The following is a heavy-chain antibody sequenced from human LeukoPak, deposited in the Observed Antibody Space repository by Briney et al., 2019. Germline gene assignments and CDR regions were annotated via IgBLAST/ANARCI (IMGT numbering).Heavy chain of an antibody. J-gene: IGHJ5*02. Sequence: GGSLRLSCAASGFNFSDYWMSWVRQIPGMGLEWVAYIKEDGSEKYYVDSVKGRFTISRDNAKNSLYLQMNGLRAEDTAVYYCARPYDLWSASLPWFDPWGQGTLVTVSS. CDR3: ARPYDLWSASLPWFDP. CDR2: IKEDGSEK. CDR1: GFNFSDYW. V-gene: IGHV3-7*01. D-gene: IGHD3-3*01.